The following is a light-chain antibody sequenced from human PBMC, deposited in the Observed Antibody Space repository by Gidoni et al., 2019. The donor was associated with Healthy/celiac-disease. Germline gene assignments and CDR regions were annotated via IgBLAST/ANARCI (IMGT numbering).Light chain of an antibody. Sequence: DIQMTQSPSSLSASVGDRVTITCRASQSLSSYLNWYQQKPGKAPKLLIYAASSLQSGVPSRFSGSGSGTDFTLTISSLQPEDFATYYCQQSYSTPRGLTFGGGTKVEIK. CDR2: AAS. J-gene: IGKJ4*01. CDR1: QSLSSY. V-gene: IGKV1-39*01. CDR3: QQSYSTPRGLT.